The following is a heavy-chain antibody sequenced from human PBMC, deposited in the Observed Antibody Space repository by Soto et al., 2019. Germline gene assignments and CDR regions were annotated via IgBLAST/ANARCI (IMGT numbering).Heavy chain of an antibody. Sequence: PSETLSLTCTVSGGSISSGGYYWSWIRQHPGKGLEWIGYIYYSGSTYYNPSLKSRVTISVDTSKNQFSLKLSSVTAADTAVYYCARDVRFATVTTSYSWYYYGMDVWGQGTTVTVSS. J-gene: IGHJ6*02. CDR2: IYYSGST. CDR3: ARDVRFATVTTSYSWYYYGMDV. CDR1: GGSISSGGYY. D-gene: IGHD4-17*01. V-gene: IGHV4-31*03.